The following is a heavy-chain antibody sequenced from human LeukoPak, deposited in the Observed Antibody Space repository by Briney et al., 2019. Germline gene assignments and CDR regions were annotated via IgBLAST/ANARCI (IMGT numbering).Heavy chain of an antibody. CDR3: ARDDYYDSSGYPNFDY. V-gene: IGHV4-34*01. CDR2: INHSGST. Sequence: SETLSLTCAVYGGSFSGYYWSWIRQPPGKGLEWIGEINHSGSTNYNPSLKSRVTISVDTSKNQFSLKLSSVTAADTAVYYCARDDYYDSSGYPNFDYWGQGTLVTVSS. J-gene: IGHJ4*02. CDR1: GGSFSGYY. D-gene: IGHD3-22*01.